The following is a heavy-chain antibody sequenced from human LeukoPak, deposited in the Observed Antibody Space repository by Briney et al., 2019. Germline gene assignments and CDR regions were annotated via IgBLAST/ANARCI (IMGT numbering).Heavy chain of an antibody. V-gene: IGHV4-34*01. J-gene: IGHJ4*02. Sequence: SETLSLTCAVYGGSFSGYYWSWIRQPPGKGLEWIGEINHSGSTNYNPSLKSRVTISVDTSKNQFSLKLSSVTAADTAVYYCARKAVAGTKGRYYFDYWGQGTLVTVSS. CDR1: GGSFSGYY. CDR3: ARKAVAGTKGRYYFDY. CDR2: INHSGST. D-gene: IGHD6-19*01.